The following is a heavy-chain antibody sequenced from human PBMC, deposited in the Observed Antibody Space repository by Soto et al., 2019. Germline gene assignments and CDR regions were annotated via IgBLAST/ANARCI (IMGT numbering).Heavy chain of an antibody. CDR1: GYTSTSYA. J-gene: IGHJ4*02. D-gene: IGHD3-10*01. V-gene: IGHV1-3*01. CDR2: INAGNGNT. CDR3: ARGRLWFGELSNFDY. Sequence: GASVKVSCKASGYTSTSYAMHWVRQAPGQRLEWMGWINAGNGNTKYSQKFQGRVAITRDTSASTAYMELSSLRSEDTAVYYCARGRLWFGELSNFDYWGQGTLVTVSS.